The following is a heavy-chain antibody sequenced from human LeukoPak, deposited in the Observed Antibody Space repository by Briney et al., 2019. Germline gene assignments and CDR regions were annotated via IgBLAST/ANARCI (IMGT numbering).Heavy chain of an antibody. CDR1: GGSFSGYY. J-gene: IGHJ4*02. Sequence: PSETPSLTCAVYGGSFSGYYWSWIRQPPGKGLEWIGEINHSGSTNYNPSLTSRVTISVDTSKNQFSLKLSSVTAADTAVYYCARDGPPGIAVAGTFDYWGQGTLVTVSS. V-gene: IGHV4-34*01. CDR3: ARDGPPGIAVAGTFDY. CDR2: INHSGST. D-gene: IGHD6-19*01.